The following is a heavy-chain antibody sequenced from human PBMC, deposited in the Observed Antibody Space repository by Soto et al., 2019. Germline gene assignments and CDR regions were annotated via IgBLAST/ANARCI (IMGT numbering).Heavy chain of an antibody. D-gene: IGHD4-4*01. V-gene: IGHV3-30-3*01. CDR2: ISYDGSNK. CDR3: ARPLWRDDYNWGYFDL. J-gene: IGHJ2*01. Sequence: QVQLVESGGGVVQPGRSLRLSCAASGFTFSSYAMHWVRQAPGKGLEWVAVISYDGSNKYYTDSVKGRFTISRDNSTNTLYLQMNSLRGEDTAVYYCARPLWRDDYNWGYFDLWGRGTLVTVSS. CDR1: GFTFSSYA.